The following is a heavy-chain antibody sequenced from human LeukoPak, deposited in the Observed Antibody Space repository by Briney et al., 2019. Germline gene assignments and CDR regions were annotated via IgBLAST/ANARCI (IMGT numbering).Heavy chain of an antibody. Sequence: SVKVTCKASGGTFRTYAISWVRQAPGQGLEWMGRIIPIFGTTNYAQKFQGRVTIITDESTSTAYMELSSLRSEDTAVYYCARDTRKQRSSGYYLMDAFDIWGQGTMVTVSS. CDR1: GGTFRTYA. D-gene: IGHD3-22*01. V-gene: IGHV1-69*05. CDR2: IIPIFGTT. CDR3: ARDTRKQRSSGYYLMDAFDI. J-gene: IGHJ3*02.